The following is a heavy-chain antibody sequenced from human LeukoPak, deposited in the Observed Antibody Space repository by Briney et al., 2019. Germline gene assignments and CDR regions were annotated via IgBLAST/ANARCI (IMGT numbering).Heavy chain of an antibody. CDR2: IYYGGST. Sequence: SETLSLTCTVSGGSISSGDYYWSWIRQPPGKGLEWIGYIYYGGSTYYNPSLKSRVTISVDTSKNQFSLKLSSVTAAGTAVYYCARVGYGGNWFDPWGQGTLVTVSS. J-gene: IGHJ5*02. D-gene: IGHD4-23*01. CDR1: GGSISSGDYY. CDR3: ARVGYGGNWFDP. V-gene: IGHV4-30-4*01.